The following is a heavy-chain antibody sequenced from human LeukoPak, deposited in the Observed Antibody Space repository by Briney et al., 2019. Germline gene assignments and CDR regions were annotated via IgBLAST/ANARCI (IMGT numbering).Heavy chain of an antibody. CDR1: GFTFSSYA. V-gene: IGHV3-23*01. D-gene: IGHD2-2*01. J-gene: IGHJ4*02. Sequence: GGSLRLSCAASGFTFSSYAMTWVRQAPGKGLEWVSAISGSGGSAYYADSVKGRFTISRDNSKNTLYLQMNSLRAEDTAIYYCAKYSQLLSGYYFDFWGQGTLVTVSS. CDR3: AKYSQLLSGYYFDF. CDR2: ISGSGGSA.